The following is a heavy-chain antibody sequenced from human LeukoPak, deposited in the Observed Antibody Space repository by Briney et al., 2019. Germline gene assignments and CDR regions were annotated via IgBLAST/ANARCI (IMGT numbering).Heavy chain of an antibody. D-gene: IGHD3-10*01. J-gene: IGHJ4*02. CDR2: ISWNSGRI. V-gene: IGHV3-9*01. Sequence: GGSLRLSCAASGFTFDDYAMHWVRQAPGKGLEWVSGISWNSGRIGYADSVKGRFTISRDNAKNSLYLQTNSLRAEDTALYYCVKDRVWFGELLNPLFDNWGQGTRVTVSS. CDR1: GFTFDDYA. CDR3: VKDRVWFGELLNPLFDN.